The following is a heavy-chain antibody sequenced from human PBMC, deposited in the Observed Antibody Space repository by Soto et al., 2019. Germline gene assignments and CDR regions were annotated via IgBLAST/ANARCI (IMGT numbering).Heavy chain of an antibody. CDR1: GGSISSYY. D-gene: IGHD5-18*01. V-gene: IGHV4-59*01. J-gene: IGHJ6*02. Sequence: SETLSLTCTVSGGSISSYYWSWIRQPPGKGLEWIGYIYYSGSTNYNPSLKSRVTISVDTSKNQFSLKLSSVTAADTAVYYCARGLNSGERYGPYYYYDGMDVWGQGTTVTVSS. CDR2: IYYSGST. CDR3: ARGLNSGERYGPYYYYDGMDV.